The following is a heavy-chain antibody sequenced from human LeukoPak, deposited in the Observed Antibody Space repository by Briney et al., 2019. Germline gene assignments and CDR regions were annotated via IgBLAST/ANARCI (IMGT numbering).Heavy chain of an antibody. J-gene: IGHJ4*02. D-gene: IGHD3-22*01. CDR2: LHYSGST. CDR3: ARPHYYDSSGLYYFDN. CDR1: GGSISSSSSY. V-gene: IGHV4-39*01. Sequence: SETLSLTCTVSGGSISSSSSYWVWIRQPPGKGLEWIGSLHYSGSTYHNPSPKSRVTISVDTSKKQFSLKLSSVTAADTAVYYCARPHYYDSSGLYYFDNWGQGTLVTVSS.